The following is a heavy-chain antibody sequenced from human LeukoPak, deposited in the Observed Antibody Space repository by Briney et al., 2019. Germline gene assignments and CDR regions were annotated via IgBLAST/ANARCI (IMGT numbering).Heavy chain of an antibody. CDR3: AKVGYDNYYYYYMDV. V-gene: IGHV1-18*01. J-gene: IGHJ6*03. CDR1: GYTFTSYG. CDR2: ISAYNGNT. D-gene: IGHD2-15*01. Sequence: GASVKVSCKASGYTFTSYGISWVRQAPGQGLEWMGWISAYNGNTNYAQKLQGRVTMTTDTSTSTAYMELRSLRSDDTAVYYCAKVGYDNYYYYYMDVWGKGTTVTVSS.